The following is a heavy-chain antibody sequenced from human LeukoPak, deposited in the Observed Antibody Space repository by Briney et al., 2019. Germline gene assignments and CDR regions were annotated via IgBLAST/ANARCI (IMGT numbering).Heavy chain of an antibody. V-gene: IGHV3-9*01. CDR3: AKEMTTVKRASYYYGMDV. J-gene: IGHJ6*02. Sequence: GGSLRLSCAASGFAFDDYAMHWVRQAPGKGLEWVSGISWNSGSIGYAGSVKGRFTISRDNAKNSLYLQMNSLRAEDTALYYCAKEMTTVKRASYYYGMDVWGQGTTVTVSS. CDR1: GFAFDDYA. D-gene: IGHD4-17*01. CDR2: ISWNSGSI.